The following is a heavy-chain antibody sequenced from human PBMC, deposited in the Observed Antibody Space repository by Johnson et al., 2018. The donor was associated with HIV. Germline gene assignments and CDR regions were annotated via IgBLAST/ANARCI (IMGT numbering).Heavy chain of an antibody. D-gene: IGHD3-22*01. CDR2: TKNKANSYTT. Sequence: VQLVESGGGLVQPGGSLRLSCAASGFTVSSKYMSWVRQAPGKGLEWVGRTKNKANSYTTEYAASVKGRFTISRDDSKNSLYLQMNSLKTEDTAVYYCVRDSSGYSGFDIWGKGTMVTVSS. J-gene: IGHJ3*02. V-gene: IGHV3-72*01. CDR3: VRDSSGYSGFDI. CDR1: GFTVSSKY.